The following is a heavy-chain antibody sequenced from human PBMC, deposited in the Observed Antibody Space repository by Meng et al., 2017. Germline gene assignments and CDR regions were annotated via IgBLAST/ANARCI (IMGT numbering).Heavy chain of an antibody. Sequence: VQLKESGPGLVKPSETLSLTCTVSGGSISSYYWSWIRQPPGKGLEWIGYIYYSGSTNYNPSLKSRVTISVDTSKNQFSLKLSSVTAADTAVYYCARGYDFWSGQYYFDYWGQGTLVTVSS. CDR2: IYYSGST. J-gene: IGHJ4*02. CDR3: ARGYDFWSGQYYFDY. CDR1: GGSISSYY. V-gene: IGHV4-59*01. D-gene: IGHD3-3*01.